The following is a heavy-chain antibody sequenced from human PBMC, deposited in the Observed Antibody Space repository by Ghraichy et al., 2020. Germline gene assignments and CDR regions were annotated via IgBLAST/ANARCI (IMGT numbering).Heavy chain of an antibody. Sequence: GGSLRLSCEASGITFSSHAMTWVRQAPGKGLEWVSGISGSGGGTYYADSVKGRFTISRDNSKDTLYLQMYSLRADDTAVYYCAAGNSWYKIDYWGQGTLVTGSS. CDR3: AAGNSWYKIDY. D-gene: IGHD6-13*01. CDR1: GITFSSHA. J-gene: IGHJ4*02. V-gene: IGHV3-23*01. CDR2: ISGSGGGT.